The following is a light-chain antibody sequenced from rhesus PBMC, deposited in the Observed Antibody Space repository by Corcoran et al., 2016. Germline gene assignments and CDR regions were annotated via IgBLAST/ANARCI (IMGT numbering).Light chain of an antibody. Sequence: DIQMTQSPSSLSASVGDTVTITCRASQSISSMVAWYQQKPGKAPKVLNYKASSLQRGVSSRFSGSGSRTVFTLTISSLQSEDFAACYCPQYSSSPPAFGQGTKVEIK. J-gene: IGKJ1*01. CDR2: KAS. V-gene: IGKV1-22*01. CDR1: QSISSM. CDR3: PQYSSSPPA.